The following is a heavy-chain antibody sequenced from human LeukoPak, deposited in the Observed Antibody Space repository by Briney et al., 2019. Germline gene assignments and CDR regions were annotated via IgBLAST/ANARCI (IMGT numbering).Heavy chain of an antibody. CDR3: ARTNGGYEYN. CDR1: GYSYTGYY. D-gene: IGHD5-12*01. V-gene: IGHV1-2*02. Sequence: ASVKVSFKASGYSYTGYYIHWVRQAPAQGLAWMGWINPYSGDTTYAQKFQGRLTLTRDTSISTAYMEVSRLKSDDTAVYYCARTNGGYEYNWGQGTRVIVSS. CDR2: INPYSGDT. J-gene: IGHJ4*02.